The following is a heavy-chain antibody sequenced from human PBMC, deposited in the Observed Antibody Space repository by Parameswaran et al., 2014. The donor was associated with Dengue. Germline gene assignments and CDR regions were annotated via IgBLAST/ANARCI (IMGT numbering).Heavy chain of an antibody. J-gene: IGHJ6*02. CDR3: ARDIGLGLPREYYYYYYGMDV. V-gene: IGHV1-18*01. D-gene: IGHD3/OR15-3a*01. Sequence: WVRQAPGQGLEWMGWISAYNGNTNYAQKLQGRVTMTTDTSTSTAYMELRSLRSDDTAVYYCARDIGLGLPREYYYYYYGMDVWGQGTTVTVSS. CDR2: ISAYNGNT.